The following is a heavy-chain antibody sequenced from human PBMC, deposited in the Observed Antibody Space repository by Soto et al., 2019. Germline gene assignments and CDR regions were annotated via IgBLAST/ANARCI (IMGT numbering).Heavy chain of an antibody. Sequence: GSLRLSCAASGFTFSSYSMNWVRQAPGKGLEWVSYISSSSSTIYYADSVKGRFTISRDNAKNSPYLQMNSLRAEDTAVYYCARVAQLLFLNAFDIWGQGTMVTVSS. D-gene: IGHD2-2*01. CDR1: GFTFSSYS. V-gene: IGHV3-48*01. CDR3: ARVAQLLFLNAFDI. J-gene: IGHJ3*02. CDR2: ISSSSSTI.